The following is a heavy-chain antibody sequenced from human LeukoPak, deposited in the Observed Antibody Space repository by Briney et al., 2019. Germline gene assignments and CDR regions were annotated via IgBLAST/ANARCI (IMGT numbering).Heavy chain of an antibody. CDR3: ARESPEDYFDY. Sequence: GSSVKVSCKASGYTFTSYYMHWVRQAPGQGLEWMGIINPSGGSTSYAQKFQGRVTMTRDTSTSTVYMELSSLRSEDTAVYYCARESPEDYFDYWGQGTLVTVSS. CDR1: GYTFTSYY. V-gene: IGHV1-46*01. J-gene: IGHJ4*02. CDR2: INPSGGST. D-gene: IGHD1-14*01.